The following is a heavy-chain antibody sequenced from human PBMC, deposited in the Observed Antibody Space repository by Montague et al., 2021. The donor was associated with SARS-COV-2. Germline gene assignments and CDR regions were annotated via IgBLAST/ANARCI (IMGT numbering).Heavy chain of an antibody. CDR3: ARMYVPAHGTSAASYSDY. CDR1: GGSISSDDSE. D-gene: IGHD6-13*01. V-gene: IGHV4-31*03. Sequence: TLSLTCIVSGGSISSDDSEWTWIRQHPGKGLEWIGYISYSGRTSYNVSLKSRLTISADTSDNQFSLKLTSMTAADTAVYYCARMYVPAHGTSAASYSDYWGRGTLVTVSS. CDR2: ISYSGRT. J-gene: IGHJ4*02.